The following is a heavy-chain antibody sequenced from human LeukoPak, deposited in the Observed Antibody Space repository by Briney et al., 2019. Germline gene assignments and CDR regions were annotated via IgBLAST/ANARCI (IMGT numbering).Heavy chain of an antibody. CDR3: ATRLGGKVA. V-gene: IGHV4-38-2*02. CDR2: IYHSGST. D-gene: IGHD4-23*01. CDR1: GYSISSGYY. J-gene: IGHJ5*02. Sequence: SETLSLTCTVSGYSISSGYYWGWIRQPPGKGLEWIGSIYHSGSTYYNPSLKSRVTISVDTSKNQFSLKLSSVTAADTAVYYCATRLGGKVAWGQGTLVTVSS.